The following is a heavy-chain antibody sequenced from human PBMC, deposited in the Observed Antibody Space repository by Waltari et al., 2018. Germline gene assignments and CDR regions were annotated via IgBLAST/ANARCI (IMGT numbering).Heavy chain of an antibody. CDR3: ARGDDFWSGYHGDCYFDY. J-gene: IGHJ4*02. D-gene: IGHD3-3*01. CDR2: INPNSGGT. Sequence: QVQLVQSGAEVKKPGASVKVSCKASGYTFTGYYMHWVRQAPGQGLEWMGRINPNSGGTNYAQKVQGRVTMTRDTSISTAYMELSRLRSDDTAVYYCARGDDFWSGYHGDCYFDYWGQGTLVTVSS. V-gene: IGHV1-2*06. CDR1: GYTFTGYY.